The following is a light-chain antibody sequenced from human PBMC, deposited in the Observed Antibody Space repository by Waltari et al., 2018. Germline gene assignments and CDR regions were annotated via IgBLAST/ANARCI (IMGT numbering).Light chain of an antibody. V-gene: IGKV1-9*01. CDR3: QQLKSYPIT. CDR1: QVILGY. Sequence: TQLTQSPSSLSASVGDRVTITCRASQVILGYLAWYQKRPGKAPKFLIYATSTLRSGVPSRFSGSGSGTDFTLTISDLQPEDFATYYCQQLKSYPITFGQGTRLEIK. CDR2: ATS. J-gene: IGKJ5*01.